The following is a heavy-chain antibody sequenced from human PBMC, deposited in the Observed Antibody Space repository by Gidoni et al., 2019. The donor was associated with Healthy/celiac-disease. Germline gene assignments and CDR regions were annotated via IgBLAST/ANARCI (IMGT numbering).Heavy chain of an antibody. J-gene: IGHJ5*02. CDR1: GFTFSRCA. V-gene: IGHV3-23*04. CDR3: AKIPRRGGYPTSYNWFDP. Sequence: EVQLVESGGGLVQPGGSLRLSCAAAGFTFSRCAMSWVRQAPGKGLEWVSEISGCGGSTYDADPVKGRFTISRDNSKNTLYLKMNSLIAEDTAVYYCAKIPRRGGYPTSYNWFDPWGQGTLVTVSS. D-gene: IGHD3-22*01. CDR2: ISGCGGST.